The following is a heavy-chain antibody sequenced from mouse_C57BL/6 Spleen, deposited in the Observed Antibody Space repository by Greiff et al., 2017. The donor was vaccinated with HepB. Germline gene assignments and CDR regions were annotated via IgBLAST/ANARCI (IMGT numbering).Heavy chain of an antibody. J-gene: IGHJ3*01. CDR3: ARGTWDGFAY. D-gene: IGHD4-1*01. CDR2: ISYDGSN. Sequence: EVQLVESGPGLVKPSQSLSLTCSVTGYSITSGYYWNWIRQFPGNKLEWMGYISYDGSNNYNPSLKNRISITRDTSKNQFFLKLNSVTTEDTATYYCARGTWDGFAYWGQGTLVTVSA. V-gene: IGHV3-6*01. CDR1: GYSITSGYY.